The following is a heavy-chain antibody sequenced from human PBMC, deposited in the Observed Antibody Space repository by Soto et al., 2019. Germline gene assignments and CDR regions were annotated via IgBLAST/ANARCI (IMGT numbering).Heavy chain of an antibody. Sequence: SETLSLTCNVSGVSLTGYHWNWIRQPPGKTLEWIGFVYYSGSVSYNPSLKGRASISVDRSKDQFSLRLTSVTAADTAVYYCARRLNLGSFDHWGQGTLVTVSS. CDR2: VYYSGSV. CDR1: GVSLTGYH. V-gene: IGHV4-59*01. CDR3: ARRLNLGSFDH. D-gene: IGHD3-10*01. J-gene: IGHJ5*02.